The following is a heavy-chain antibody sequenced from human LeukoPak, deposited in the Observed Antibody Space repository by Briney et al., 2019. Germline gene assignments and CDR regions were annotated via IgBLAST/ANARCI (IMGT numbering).Heavy chain of an antibody. Sequence: PSETLSLTCTVSGGSISSSSYYWGWIRQPPGKGLEWIGSIYYSGSTYYNPSLKSRVTISVDTSKNQFSPKLSSVTAADTAVYYCARSPLMVRGVIITRQNDCWGQGTLVTVSS. J-gene: IGHJ4*02. CDR3: ARSPLMVRGVIITRQNDC. V-gene: IGHV4-39*01. CDR1: GGSISSSSYY. D-gene: IGHD3-10*01. CDR2: IYYSGST.